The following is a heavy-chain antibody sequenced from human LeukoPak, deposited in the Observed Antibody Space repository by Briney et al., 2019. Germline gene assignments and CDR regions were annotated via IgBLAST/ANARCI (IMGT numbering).Heavy chain of an antibody. D-gene: IGHD3-3*01. CDR3: ATDRGWRTSGYYLYYFEY. J-gene: IGHJ4*02. Sequence: GGSLRLSCAASGFIFTNYFMSWVRQAAGKGLEWVASIKHDGSEKYYVDSVRGRFTISRDNTMNSLYLQMSSLRAEDTAVYYCATDRGWRTSGYYLYYFEYWGQGTLVTYSS. CDR1: GFIFTNYF. V-gene: IGHV3-7*01. CDR2: IKHDGSEK.